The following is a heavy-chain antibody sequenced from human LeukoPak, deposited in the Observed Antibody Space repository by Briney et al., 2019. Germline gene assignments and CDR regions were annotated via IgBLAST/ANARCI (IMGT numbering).Heavy chain of an antibody. CDR1: GYTFTSYG. CDR2: ISAYNGDT. J-gene: IGHJ4*01. CDR3: ARDSVAMSTIRDFGY. Sequence: ASVKVSCTASGYTFTSYGFSWVRQAPGRGLEWMGWISAYNGDTNYAQKLQGRVTITTDTSTSTAYMELRSLRSDDTAVYYCARDSVAMSTIRDFGYWGHGNPVTVSS. D-gene: IGHD5-24*01. V-gene: IGHV1-18*01.